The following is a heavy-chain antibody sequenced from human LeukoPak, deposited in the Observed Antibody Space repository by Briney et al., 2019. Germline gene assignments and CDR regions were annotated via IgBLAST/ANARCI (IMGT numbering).Heavy chain of an antibody. CDR2: INPNSGGT. Sequence: ASVKVSCKASGYTFTGYYMHWVRQAPGQGLEWMGWINPNSGGTNYAQKFQGRVTMTRDTSISTAYMELSRLRSDDTAVYYCARGVVTATSRVNWFDPWGQGTLVTVSS. J-gene: IGHJ5*02. CDR3: ARGVVTATSRVNWFDP. CDR1: GYTFTGYY. V-gene: IGHV1-2*02. D-gene: IGHD2-21*02.